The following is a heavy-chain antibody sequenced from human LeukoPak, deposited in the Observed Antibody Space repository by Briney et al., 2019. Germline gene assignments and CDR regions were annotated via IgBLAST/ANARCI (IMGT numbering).Heavy chain of an antibody. CDR1: GGTFSSYA. Sequence: SVKVSCKASGGTFSSYAISWVRQAPGQGLEWMGGIIPIFGTANYAQKFQGRVTITTDESTSTAYMELSSLRSEDTAVYYCASCGGDCFTNYYYYYMDVWGKGTTVIVSS. D-gene: IGHD2-21*01. CDR3: ASCGGDCFTNYYYYYMDV. V-gene: IGHV1-69*05. CDR2: IIPIFGTA. J-gene: IGHJ6*03.